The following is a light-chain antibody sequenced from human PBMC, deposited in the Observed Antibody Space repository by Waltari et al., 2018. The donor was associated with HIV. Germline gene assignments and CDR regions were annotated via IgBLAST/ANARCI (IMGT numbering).Light chain of an antibody. V-gene: IGLV3-21*04. Sequence: SYVLTQPPSLSVAPGRTARMTCGGIDIGSKSVHWYRQKSGQAPVLVISYDSDRSSGIPERFSGSNSGNTATLTVSRVEAGDEADYYCQVWDAKTEHVRFGGGTKLSVL. CDR3: QVWDAKTEHVR. J-gene: IGLJ2*01. CDR2: YDS. CDR1: DIGSKS.